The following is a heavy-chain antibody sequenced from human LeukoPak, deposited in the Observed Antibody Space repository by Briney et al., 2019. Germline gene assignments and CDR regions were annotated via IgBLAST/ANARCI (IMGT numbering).Heavy chain of an antibody. J-gene: IGHJ4*02. CDR2: ISSSSSTI. CDR1: GFTFSSYS. V-gene: IGHV3-48*02. D-gene: IGHD3-10*01. CDR3: ARDQLLWLGELVHFDY. Sequence: GGSLRLSCAASGFTFSSYSMNWVRQAPGKGLEWVSYISSSSSTIYYADSVKGRFTISRDNAKNSLYLQMNSLRDEDTAVYYCARDQLLWLGELVHFDYWGQGTLVTVSS.